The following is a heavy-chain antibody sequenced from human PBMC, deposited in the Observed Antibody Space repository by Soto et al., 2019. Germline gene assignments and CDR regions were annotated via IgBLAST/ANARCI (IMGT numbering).Heavy chain of an antibody. J-gene: IGHJ6*02. CDR2: MNPNSGNT. CDR3: ARDRGYWYYYGTDV. CDR1: GYTFTSYD. V-gene: IGHV1-8*01. D-gene: IGHD2-8*02. Sequence: GASVKVSCKASGYTFTSYDINWVRQATGQGLEWMGWMNPNSGNTGYAQKLQGRVTMTRDTSTSTAYMELRSLRSDDTAVYYCARDRGYWYYYGTDVWGQGTTVTVSS.